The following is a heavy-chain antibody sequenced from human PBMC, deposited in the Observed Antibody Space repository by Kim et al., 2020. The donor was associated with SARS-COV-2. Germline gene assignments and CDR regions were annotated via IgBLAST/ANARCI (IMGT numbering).Heavy chain of an antibody. CDR2: IYYSGST. CDR1: GGSISSSSYY. V-gene: IGHV4-39*07. J-gene: IGHJ6*02. CDR3: ARETAPGYSSSWYSDYYGMDV. D-gene: IGHD6-13*01. Sequence: SETLSLTCTVSGGSISSSSYYWGWIRQPPGKGLEWIGSIYYSGSTYYNPSLKSRVTISVDTSKNQFSLKLSSVTAADTAVYYCARETAPGYSSSWYSDYYGMDVWGQGTTVTVSS.